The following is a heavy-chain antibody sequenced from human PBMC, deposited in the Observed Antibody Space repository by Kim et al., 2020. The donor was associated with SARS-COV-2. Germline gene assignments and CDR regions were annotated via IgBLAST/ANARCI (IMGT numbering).Heavy chain of an antibody. CDR2: IKYDGSKK. J-gene: IGHJ4*02. CDR1: GFTFRNYW. CDR3: ASCPRKQPMPPDY. D-gene: IGHD1-1*01. V-gene: IGHV3-7*01. Sequence: GGSLRLSCAASGFTFRNYWMSWVRQAPGKGLEWVANIKYDGSKKSYVDSAKGRFTISRDNAKNSLYLQMNSLRAEDTAVYYCASCPRKQPMPPDYCGQGTLGTASS.